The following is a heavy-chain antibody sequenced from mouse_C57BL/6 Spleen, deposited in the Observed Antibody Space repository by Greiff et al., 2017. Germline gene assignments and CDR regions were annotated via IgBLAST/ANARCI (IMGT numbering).Heavy chain of an antibody. CDR2: INYDGSST. D-gene: IGHD1-1*01. Sequence: EVKLEESEGGLVQPGSSMTLSCTASGFTFSDYYLAWVRQVPEKGLEWVANINYDGSSTYYLASLKSRFIISRDNAKNILYLQMSSLKSEDTATYYCARGRGDYYGSDAMDYWGQGTSVTVSS. J-gene: IGHJ4*01. V-gene: IGHV5-16*01. CDR1: GFTFSDYY. CDR3: ARGRGDYYGSDAMDY.